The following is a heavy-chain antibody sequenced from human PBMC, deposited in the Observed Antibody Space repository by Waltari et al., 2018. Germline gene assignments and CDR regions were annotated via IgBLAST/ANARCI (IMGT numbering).Heavy chain of an antibody. Sequence: QVQLVQSGAEVKKPGSSVKVSCKASGGTFSSYAISWVRQAPGQGLEWMGGSMPTLGTATYPQRFQGRVAITADESTSTAYMELSSLRSEDTAVYYCAIRRAVPAAGPYYYGMDVWGQGTTVTVSS. D-gene: IGHD2-2*01. CDR1: GGTFSSYA. CDR2: SMPTLGTA. J-gene: IGHJ6*02. V-gene: IGHV1-69*01. CDR3: AIRRAVPAAGPYYYGMDV.